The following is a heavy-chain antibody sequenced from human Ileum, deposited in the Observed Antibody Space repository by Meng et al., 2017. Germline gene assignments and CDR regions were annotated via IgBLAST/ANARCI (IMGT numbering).Heavy chain of an antibody. CDR1: GYSFTGYY. CDR2: INPNNGGT. V-gene: IGHV1-2*02. Sequence: QVQLVQSGADVKKPGASAKVPYKASGYSFTGYYIHWGRQAHGQGLEWMGWINPNNGGTNYAQKFQGRVTMTRDTSITTAYMELSRLSSDDTAVYYCASRANYDFWSGYFAPLGYWGQGTLVTVSS. J-gene: IGHJ4*02. D-gene: IGHD3-3*01. CDR3: ASRANYDFWSGYFAPLGY.